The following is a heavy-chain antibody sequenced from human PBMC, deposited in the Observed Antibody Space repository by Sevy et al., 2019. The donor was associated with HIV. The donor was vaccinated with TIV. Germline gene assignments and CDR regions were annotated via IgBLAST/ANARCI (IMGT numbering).Heavy chain of an antibody. Sequence: GGYLRLSCAASGFTFNNYGMHWVRQAPGKGLEWVAVIWYDGSNKYYADSVKGRFTISRDNSKNMLYLQMNSLRAEDSAVYYCARAAGRVNFDWLPFIWGQGTLVTVSS. CDR2: IWYDGSNK. D-gene: IGHD3-9*01. V-gene: IGHV3-33*01. J-gene: IGHJ4*02. CDR1: GFTFNNYG. CDR3: ARAAGRVNFDWLPFI.